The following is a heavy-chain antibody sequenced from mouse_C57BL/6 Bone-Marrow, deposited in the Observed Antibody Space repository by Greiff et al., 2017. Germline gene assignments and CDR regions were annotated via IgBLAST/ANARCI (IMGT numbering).Heavy chain of an antibody. Sequence: DVKLQESGTVLARPGASVKMSCKTSGYTFTSYWMHWVKQRPGQGLEWIGAIYPGNSDTSYNQKFKGKAKLTAVTSASTAYMELSSLTNVDSAVYYCTNYDGYYGWFAYWGQGTLVTVSA. J-gene: IGHJ3*01. CDR3: TNYDGYYGWFAY. CDR2: IYPGNSDT. V-gene: IGHV1-5*01. CDR1: GYTFTSYW. D-gene: IGHD2-3*01.